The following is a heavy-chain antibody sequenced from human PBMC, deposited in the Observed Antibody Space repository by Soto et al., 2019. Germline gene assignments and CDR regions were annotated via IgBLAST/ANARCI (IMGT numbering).Heavy chain of an antibody. CDR3: AREPPIFCSGGSCYADNWFDP. CDR1: CGSISSYY. V-gene: IGHV4-4*07. D-gene: IGHD2-15*01. CDR2: IYTSGST. Sequence: SETLSPTCTVSCGSISSYYWSWIRQPAGKGPEWIGRIYTSGSTNYNPSLKSRVTPSLDTSKNQFSLKLSSVTAADTAVYYCAREPPIFCSGGSCYADNWFDPWGQGTLVTVSS. J-gene: IGHJ5*02.